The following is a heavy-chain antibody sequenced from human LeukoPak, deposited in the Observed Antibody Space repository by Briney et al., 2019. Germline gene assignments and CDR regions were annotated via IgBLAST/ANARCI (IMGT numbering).Heavy chain of an antibody. CDR3: ARAKSTARYYYYGMDV. D-gene: IGHD5/OR15-5a*01. V-gene: IGHV1-18*01. J-gene: IGHJ6*02. CDR1: GYTFTSYG. Sequence: ASVKVSYKASGYTFTSYGISWVRQAPGQGLEWMGWISAYNGNTNYAQKLQGRVTMTTDTSTSTAYMELRSLRSDDTAVYYCARAKSTARYYYYGMDVWGQGTTVTVSS. CDR2: ISAYNGNT.